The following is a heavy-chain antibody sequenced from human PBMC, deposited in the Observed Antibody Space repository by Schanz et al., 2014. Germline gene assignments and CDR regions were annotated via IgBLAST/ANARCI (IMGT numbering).Heavy chain of an antibody. CDR1: GGTFSSYT. V-gene: IGHV1-69*04. D-gene: IGHD6-6*01. Sequence: QVQLVHSEAEVKKPGSSVKVSCKASGGTFSSYTISWVRQAPRQGLEWMGRIIPILGIANYAQNFQGRVTITADKSTSTAYMELTSLRSDDTAVYYCARDQSPYTNSSDVRYFDYWGQGSLVTVSS. J-gene: IGHJ4*02. CDR3: ARDQSPYTNSSDVRYFDY. CDR2: IIPILGIA.